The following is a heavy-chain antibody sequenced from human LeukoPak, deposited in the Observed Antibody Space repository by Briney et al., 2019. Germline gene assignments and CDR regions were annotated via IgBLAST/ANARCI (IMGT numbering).Heavy chain of an antibody. CDR3: ARSAVAGETSWFDP. J-gene: IGHJ5*02. V-gene: IGHV4-34*01. CDR2: INHSGST. Sequence: KPSETLSLTCAVYGGSFSGYYWSWIRQPPGKGLKWIGEINHSGSTNYNPSLKSRVTISVDTSKNQFSLKLSSVTAADTAVYYCARSAVAGETSWFDPWGQGTLVTVSS. D-gene: IGHD6-19*01. CDR1: GGSFSGYY.